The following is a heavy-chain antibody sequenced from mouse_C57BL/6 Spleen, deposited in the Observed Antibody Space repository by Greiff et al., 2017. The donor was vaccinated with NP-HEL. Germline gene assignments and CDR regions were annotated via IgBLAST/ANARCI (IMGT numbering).Heavy chain of an antibody. CDR3: ARGCPYYSNRYYAMDY. D-gene: IGHD2-5*01. CDR2: IYPGGGYT. V-gene: IGHV1-63*01. CDR1: GYTFTNYW. J-gene: IGHJ4*01. Sequence: QVQLQQSGAELVRPGTSVKMSCKASGYTFTNYWIGWAKQRPGHGLEWIGDIYPGGGYTNYNEKFKGKATLTADKSSSTAYMQFSSLTSEDSAIYDCARGCPYYSNRYYAMDYWGQGTSVTVAS.